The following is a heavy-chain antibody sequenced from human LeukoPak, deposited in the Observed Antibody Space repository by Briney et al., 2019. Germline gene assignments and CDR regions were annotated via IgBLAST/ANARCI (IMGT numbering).Heavy chain of an antibody. CDR3: ARTGCSSTSRYWFDP. CDR1: GYSFTNYW. J-gene: IGHJ5*02. Sequence: GESLKISCKASGYSFTNYWIGWVRQLPGKGLEWMGIIYPGDSDTRYSPSFQGQVTISADKPISTAYLQWNSLKASDTAVYYCARTGCSSTSRYWFDPWGQGTLVTVSS. CDR2: IYPGDSDT. V-gene: IGHV5-51*04. D-gene: IGHD2-2*01.